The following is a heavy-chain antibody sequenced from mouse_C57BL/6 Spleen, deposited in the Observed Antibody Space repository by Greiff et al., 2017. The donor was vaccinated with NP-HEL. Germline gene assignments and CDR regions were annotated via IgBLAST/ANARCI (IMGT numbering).Heavy chain of an antibody. J-gene: IGHJ1*03. CDR3: ARTPQFFDV. Sequence: EVKLVESGGGLVQPGGSLKLSCAASGFTFSDYGMAWVRQAPRKGPEWVAFISNLAYSIYYADTVTGRFTISRENAKNTLYLEMSSLRSEDTAMYYCARTPQFFDVWGTGTTVTVSS. CDR1: GFTFSDYG. V-gene: IGHV5-15*01. CDR2: ISNLAYSI.